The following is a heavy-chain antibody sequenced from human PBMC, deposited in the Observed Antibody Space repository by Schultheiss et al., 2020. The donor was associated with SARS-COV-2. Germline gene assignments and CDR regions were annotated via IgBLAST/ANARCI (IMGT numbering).Heavy chain of an antibody. J-gene: IGHJ3*02. Sequence: SQTLSLTCTVSGGSISSSSYYWGWIRQPPGKGLAWIGSIYYSGSTYYNPSLKSRVTISVDTSKNQFSLKLSSVTAADTAVYYCARITMIVVVTTHHDAFDIWGQGTMVTVSS. D-gene: IGHD3-22*01. V-gene: IGHV4-39*01. CDR1: GGSISSSSYY. CDR2: IYYSGST. CDR3: ARITMIVVVTTHHDAFDI.